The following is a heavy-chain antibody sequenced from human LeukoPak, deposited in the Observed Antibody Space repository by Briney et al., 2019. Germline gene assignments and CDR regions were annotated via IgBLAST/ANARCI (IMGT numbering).Heavy chain of an antibody. CDR3: ARDWYYYDSSGYYYALRY. D-gene: IGHD3-22*01. V-gene: IGHV1-69*13. CDR1: GGTFSGYA. J-gene: IGHJ4*02. CDR2: IIPIFGTA. Sequence: SVKVSCKASGGTFSGYAISWVRQAPGQGLEWMGGIIPIFGTANYAQKFQGRVTITADESTSTAYMELSSLRSEDTAVYYCARDWYYYDSSGYYYALRYWGQGTLVTVSS.